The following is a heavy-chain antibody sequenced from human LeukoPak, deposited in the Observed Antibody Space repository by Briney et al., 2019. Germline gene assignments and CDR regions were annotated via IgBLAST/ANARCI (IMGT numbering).Heavy chain of an antibody. CDR1: GDSVSSNSAA. CDR2: TYYRSKWYN. V-gene: IGHV6-1*01. D-gene: IGHD5-12*01. CDR3: ARDLLESGPGAFDI. Sequence: SQTLSLTCAISGDSVSSNSAAWNWIRQSPSRGLEWLGRTYYRSKWYNDYAVSVKSRVTINPDTSKNQFSLQLNSVTPEDTAVYYCARDLLESGPGAFDIWGQGTMVTVSS. J-gene: IGHJ3*02.